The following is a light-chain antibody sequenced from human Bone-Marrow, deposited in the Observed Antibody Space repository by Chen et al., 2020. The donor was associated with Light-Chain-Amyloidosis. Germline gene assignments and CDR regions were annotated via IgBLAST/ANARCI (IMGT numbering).Light chain of an antibody. CDR1: QSVLHSFDSKNY. CDR3: LQYYSLPWT. CDR2: WAS. V-gene: IGKV4-1*01. Sequence: DIVMTQSPDSLPVSLGETATIHCKSSQSVLHSFDSKNYLAWSQHKPGQPPKLLIYWASSRESGVPDRFSGSGSGTDFTLTINSLQAEDVAVYYCLQYYSLPWTFGQGTKVEIK. J-gene: IGKJ1*01.